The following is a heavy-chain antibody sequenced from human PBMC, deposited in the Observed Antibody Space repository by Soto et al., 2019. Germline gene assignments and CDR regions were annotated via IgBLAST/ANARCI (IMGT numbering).Heavy chain of an antibody. J-gene: IGHJ4*02. D-gene: IGHD1-26*01. CDR2: INVGNGNT. CDR1: GYSFSSYA. CDR3: ARESMSAREVDPY. V-gene: IGHV1-3*01. Sequence: ASVKVSCKASGYSFSSYAIQWVRQAPGQSLEWLGWINVGNGNTKYSQKLQDRVTITRDTSTSTAYMELSSLRSEDTAVYYCARESMSAREVDPYWGQGTLVTVSS.